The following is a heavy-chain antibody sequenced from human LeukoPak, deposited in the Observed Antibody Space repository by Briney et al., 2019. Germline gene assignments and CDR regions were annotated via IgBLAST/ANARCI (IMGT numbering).Heavy chain of an antibody. CDR2: IYYSGST. Sequence: PSETLSLTCTVSGGSISSSRYYWGWIRQPPGKGLEWIGSIYYSGSTYYNPSLKSRVTISVDTSKNQFSLKLSSVTAADTAVYYCARGRSIVGAGYWGQGTLVTVSS. CDR1: GGSISSSRYY. V-gene: IGHV4-39*01. J-gene: IGHJ4*02. CDR3: ARGRSIVGAGY. D-gene: IGHD1-26*01.